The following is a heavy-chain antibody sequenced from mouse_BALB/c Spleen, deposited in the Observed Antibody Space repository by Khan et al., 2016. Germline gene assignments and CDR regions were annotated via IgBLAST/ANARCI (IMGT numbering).Heavy chain of an antibody. D-gene: IGHD2-14*01. CDR2: ITSNGGST. CDR1: GFTFSTYG. Sequence: EVELVESGGGLVQPGGSLKLSCAASGFTFSTYGMSWVRQTPDKRLELVATITSNGGSTYYPDSVKGRFTISRDNAKNTLYLQMSSLKSEDTAMYYCARENYRYYFDYWGQGTTLTVSS. J-gene: IGHJ2*01. CDR3: ARENYRYYFDY. V-gene: IGHV5-6-3*01.